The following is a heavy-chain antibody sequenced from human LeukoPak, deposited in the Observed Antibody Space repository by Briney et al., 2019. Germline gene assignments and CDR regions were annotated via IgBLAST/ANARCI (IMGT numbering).Heavy chain of an antibody. CDR1: GFTFSSHA. V-gene: IGHV3-23*01. J-gene: IGHJ2*01. Sequence: GGSLRLSCAASGFTFSSHAMTWFRQGPGKGLEWVSSIYGGGDSTFYADSVKGRFTISRDNSEYTLDLRMNSLRVEDSGMYYCAKDRTVVPLAYWYFDLWGRGTLVTVSP. CDR3: AKDRTVVPLAYWYFDL. D-gene: IGHD2-2*01. CDR2: IYGGGDST.